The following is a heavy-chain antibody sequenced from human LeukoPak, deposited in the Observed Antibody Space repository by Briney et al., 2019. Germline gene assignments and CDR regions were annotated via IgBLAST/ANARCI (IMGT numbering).Heavy chain of an antibody. CDR1: GGSISSYY. Sequence: PSETLSLTCTVSGGSISSYYWSWIRLPPGKGLEWIAYTYYSGSTKYNPSLKSRVTISVDTSKNQFSLKLNSVTAADTAVYYCARGATATPDYWGQGTLVTVSS. J-gene: IGHJ4*02. CDR2: TYYSGST. D-gene: IGHD5-18*01. V-gene: IGHV4-59*01. CDR3: ARGATATPDY.